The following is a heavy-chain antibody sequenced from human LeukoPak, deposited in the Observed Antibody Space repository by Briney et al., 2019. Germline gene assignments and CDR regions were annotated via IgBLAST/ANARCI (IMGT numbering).Heavy chain of an antibody. V-gene: IGHV4-4*02. CDR3: ARSVYCSGGSCYSGDNWFDP. CDR1: GGSISSSNW. J-gene: IGHJ5*02. CDR2: IYHSGST. D-gene: IGHD2-15*01. Sequence: SETLSLTCAVSGGSISSSNWWSWVRQPPGKGLEWIGEIYHSGSTNYNPSLKSRVTISVDTSKNQFSLKLSSVTAADTAVYYCARSVYCSGGSCYSGDNWFDPWGQGTLVTVSS.